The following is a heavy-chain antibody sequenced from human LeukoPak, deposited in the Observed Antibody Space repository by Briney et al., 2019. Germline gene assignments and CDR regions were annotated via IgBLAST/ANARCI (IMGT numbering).Heavy chain of an antibody. Sequence: ASVKVSCKASGYTFTSYGISWVRQAPGQGLEWMGWINAYNGNTNYAQKLQGRVTMTTGTSTSTAYMELRSLRSDDTAVYYCARARDSGYDFGDEYFQHWGQGTLVTVSS. CDR2: INAYNGNT. J-gene: IGHJ1*01. D-gene: IGHD5-12*01. CDR1: GYTFTSYG. CDR3: ARARDSGYDFGDEYFQH. V-gene: IGHV1-18*04.